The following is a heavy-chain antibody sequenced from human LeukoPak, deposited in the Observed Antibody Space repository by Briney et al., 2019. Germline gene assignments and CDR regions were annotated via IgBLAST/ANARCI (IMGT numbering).Heavy chain of an antibody. J-gene: IGHJ2*01. D-gene: IGHD6-19*01. Sequence: SVKVSCKASGGTFSSYAISWVRQAPGQGLEWMGGIIPIFGTANYAQKFQGRVTITADESTSTAYMGLSSLRSEDTAVYYCARGRAVAWVFDLWGRGTLVTVSS. CDR3: ARGRAVAWVFDL. CDR2: IIPIFGTA. CDR1: GGTFSSYA. V-gene: IGHV1-69*13.